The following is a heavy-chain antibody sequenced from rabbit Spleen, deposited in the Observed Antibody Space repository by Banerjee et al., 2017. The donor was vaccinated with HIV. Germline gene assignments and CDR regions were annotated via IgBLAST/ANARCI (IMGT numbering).Heavy chain of an antibody. D-gene: IGHD1-1*01. V-gene: IGHV1S45*01. J-gene: IGHJ4*01. Sequence: QQQLVESGGGLVKPGASLTLTCTASGFSFSGGYYISWVRQAPGKGLEWIGCIGTGSGATYYANWAKGRFTVSKTSSTTVDLKMTSLTAADTATYFCARSINWANRALNLWGPGTLVTVS. CDR1: GFSFSGGYY. CDR2: IGTGSGAT. CDR3: ARSINWANRALNL.